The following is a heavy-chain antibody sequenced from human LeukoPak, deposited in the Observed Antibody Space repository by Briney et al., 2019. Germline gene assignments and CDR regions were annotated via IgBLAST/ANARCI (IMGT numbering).Heavy chain of an antibody. CDR3: ARGRRDCGGDCYVAFDI. J-gene: IGHJ3*02. D-gene: IGHD2-21*02. Sequence: PGGSLRLSCVASGFTVSSNYTTWVRQAPGKGLEWVSVIYSAGSTYYADSVKGRFTISRDNSKNSLFLQMHSLRADDTAVYYCARGRRDCGGDCYVAFDIWGQGTMVTVSS. CDR2: IYSAGST. CDR1: GFTVSSNY. V-gene: IGHV3-53*01.